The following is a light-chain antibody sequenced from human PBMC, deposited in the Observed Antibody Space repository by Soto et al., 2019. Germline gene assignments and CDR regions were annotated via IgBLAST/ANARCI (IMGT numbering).Light chain of an antibody. J-gene: IGKJ4*01. Sequence: EIVMTQFPATLSVSPGERATLSCRASQSVSTNLAWYQQKPGQTPRLLMYGASTRATGVPASFSGSGSGTEFILTISSLQSEDFVVYYCQQYHRWPLTFGGGTKVEI. V-gene: IGKV3-15*01. CDR2: GAS. CDR1: QSVSTN. CDR3: QQYHRWPLT.